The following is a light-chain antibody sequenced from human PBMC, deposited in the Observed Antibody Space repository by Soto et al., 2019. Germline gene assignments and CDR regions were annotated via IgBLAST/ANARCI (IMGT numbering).Light chain of an antibody. J-gene: IGLJ2*01. V-gene: IGLV2-23*02. CDR3: CSYAGSSTNVV. CDR2: KVS. CDR1: SSDVGSYNL. Sequence: QSVLTQPASVSGSPGQSITISCTGTSSDVGSYNLVSWYQQHPGKAPKLMIYKVSKRPSGVSNRFSGSKSGNTASLTISGLQAEDEADYYCCSYAGSSTNVVFGGGTKLTVL.